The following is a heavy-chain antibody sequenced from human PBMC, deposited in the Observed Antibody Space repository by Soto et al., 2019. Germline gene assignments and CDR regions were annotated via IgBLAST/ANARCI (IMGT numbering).Heavy chain of an antibody. J-gene: IGHJ4*02. Sequence: PGGSLRLSCAVSGFTFSNYAMSWVRQAPGKGLEWVSAISGSGGSTYYADSVKGRFTISRDKSKNTVYLQMNSLRTEDTAVYYCAKDSTYCGGDCQNLYYFDYWAREPWSPSPQ. CDR2: ISGSGGST. D-gene: IGHD2-21*02. CDR3: AKDSTYCGGDCQNLYYFDY. V-gene: IGHV3-23*01. CDR1: GFTFSNYA.